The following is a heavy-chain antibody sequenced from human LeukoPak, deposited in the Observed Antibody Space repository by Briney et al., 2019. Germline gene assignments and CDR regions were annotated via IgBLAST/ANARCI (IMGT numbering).Heavy chain of an antibody. CDR1: GFTFSNYA. J-gene: IGHJ2*01. CDR3: AGDHKGRTLGYFDL. Sequence: PGGSLRLSCAASGFTFSNYAMSWVRQAPGKGLEWVSAVGTSGSDTYYADSVKGRFTISRDNSENTLSLEMSSLRAEDTAVYYCAGDHKGRTLGYFDLRGRGTLVTVSS. D-gene: IGHD2-21*01. CDR2: VGTSGSDT. V-gene: IGHV3-23*01.